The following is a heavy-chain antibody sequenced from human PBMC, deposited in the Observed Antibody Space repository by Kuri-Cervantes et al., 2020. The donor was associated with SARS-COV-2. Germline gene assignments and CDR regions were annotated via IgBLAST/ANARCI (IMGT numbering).Heavy chain of an antibody. CDR3: ASYNWNFDTDY. D-gene: IGHD1-7*01. CDR1: GFNFSDNW. CDR2: INPEGSRT. Sequence: GGSLRLSCAASGFNFSDNWMNWVRQAPGQGLVWVSRINPEGSRTKYVDSVKGRFTISRDNAKNTLYLEMKSLRVDDTAIYYCASYNWNFDTDYWGQGILVTVSS. J-gene: IGHJ4*02. V-gene: IGHV3-74*03.